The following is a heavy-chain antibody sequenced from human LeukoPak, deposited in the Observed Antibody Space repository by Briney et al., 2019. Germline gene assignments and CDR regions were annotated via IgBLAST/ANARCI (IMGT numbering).Heavy chain of an antibody. CDR3: ARTYYDYVWGSYRF. Sequence: GASVKVSCKASGYTFTNYAMHWVRQAPGQRLEWMGWINPVNGDIKYSQKFQGRVTITRDTSASTAYMELSSLRSEDTAVYYCARTYYDYVWGSYRFWGQGTLVTVSS. J-gene: IGHJ4*02. V-gene: IGHV1-3*01. CDR1: GYTFTNYA. CDR2: INPVNGDI. D-gene: IGHD3-16*02.